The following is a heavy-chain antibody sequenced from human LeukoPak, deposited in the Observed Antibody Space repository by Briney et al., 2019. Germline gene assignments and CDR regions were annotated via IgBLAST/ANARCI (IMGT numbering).Heavy chain of an antibody. D-gene: IGHD6-13*01. CDR3: ARIYGSTWTLDY. J-gene: IGHJ4*02. CDR1: EFIFSSYA. Sequence: GGSLRLSCVASEFIFSSYAMHWVRQAPGKGLEWVAVISYDGSNNYYADSVKGRFTISRDNTMNTLYLQMNSLRAEDTAVYYCARIYGSTWTLDYWGQGTLVTVSS. CDR2: ISYDGSNN. V-gene: IGHV3-30-3*01.